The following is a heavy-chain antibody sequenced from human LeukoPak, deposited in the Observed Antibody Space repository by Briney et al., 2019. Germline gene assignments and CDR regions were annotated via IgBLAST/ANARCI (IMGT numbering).Heavy chain of an antibody. Sequence: SSETLSLTCTVSGGSISSGGYYWSWIRQPPGKGLEWIGEINHSGSTNYNPSLKSRVTISVDTSKNQFSLKLSSVTAADTAVYYCARGTTVTTGAFDIWGQGTMVTVSS. CDR1: GGSISSGGYY. J-gene: IGHJ3*02. CDR3: ARGTTVTTGAFDI. CDR2: INHSGST. D-gene: IGHD4-17*01. V-gene: IGHV4-39*07.